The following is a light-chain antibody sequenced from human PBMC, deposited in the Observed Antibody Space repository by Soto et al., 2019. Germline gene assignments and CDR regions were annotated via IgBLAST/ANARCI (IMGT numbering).Light chain of an antibody. Sequence: EIVITQSPATLSVSPGERATLSCRASQSVSSNLAWYQQKPGQAPRLLIYGASTRATGIPARFSGSGSGTDFTLTISRLEPEDFATYYCQHADSFPLITFGQGTRLEIK. CDR2: GAS. CDR3: QHADSFPLIT. CDR1: QSVSSN. J-gene: IGKJ5*01. V-gene: IGKV3-15*01.